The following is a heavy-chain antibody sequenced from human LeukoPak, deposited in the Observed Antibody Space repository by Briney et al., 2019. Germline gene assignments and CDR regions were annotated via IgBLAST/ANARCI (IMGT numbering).Heavy chain of an antibody. CDR1: GFTLSTYA. Sequence: GGSLRLSCSASGFTLSTYAMHWVRQAPGKGLEWVSLISGDGGSTYYADSVKGRFPISRDNSKNSLYLQMNSLRTEDTALYYCAKEMYSSSSAGWFDPWGQGTLVTVSS. J-gene: IGHJ5*02. CDR3: AKEMYSSSSAGWFDP. D-gene: IGHD6-6*01. CDR2: ISGDGGST. V-gene: IGHV3-43*02.